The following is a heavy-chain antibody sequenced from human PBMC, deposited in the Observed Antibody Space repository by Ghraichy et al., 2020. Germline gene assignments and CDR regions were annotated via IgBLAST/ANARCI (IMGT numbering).Heavy chain of an antibody. J-gene: IGHJ4*02. CDR1: GFTFSNYR. D-gene: IGHD1-7*01. CDR2: IKEDGSEK. Sequence: GGSLRLSCAASGFTFSNYRMSWVRQAPGKGLEWVANIKEDGSEKYYVNSVKGRFTISRDNAKNSLYLQMHSLRAEDTAVYYCERDIVWNYAGTDYWGQGTLVTVAS. CDR3: ERDIVWNYAGTDY. V-gene: IGHV3-7*01.